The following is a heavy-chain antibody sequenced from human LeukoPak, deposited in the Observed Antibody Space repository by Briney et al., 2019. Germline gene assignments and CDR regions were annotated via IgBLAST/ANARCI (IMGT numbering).Heavy chain of an antibody. V-gene: IGHV3-33*08. Sequence: GGSLRLSCAASGFTFSSYAMSWVRQAPGKGLEWVAVIWYDGSNKYYADSVKGRFTISRDNSKNTLYLQMNSLRAEDTAVYYCARVPYYYDSSGLSLDYWGQGTLVTVSS. CDR2: IWYDGSNK. CDR1: GFTFSSYA. CDR3: ARVPYYYDSSGLSLDY. J-gene: IGHJ4*02. D-gene: IGHD3-22*01.